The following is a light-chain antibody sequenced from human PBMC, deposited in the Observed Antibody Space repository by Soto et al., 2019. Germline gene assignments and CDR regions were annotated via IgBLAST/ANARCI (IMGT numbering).Light chain of an antibody. CDR2: AAS. CDR1: QSISTF. Sequence: DIQMTQSPSSLSASVGDRVSVTCRASQSISTFLNWYQQRPGEAPKLLIYAASSLHSGVPSRFSGSGSGAYFTLTISSLQPEDFATYYCQQSYPTPRTFGQGTKVEVK. CDR3: QQSYPTPRT. V-gene: IGKV1-39*01. J-gene: IGKJ1*01.